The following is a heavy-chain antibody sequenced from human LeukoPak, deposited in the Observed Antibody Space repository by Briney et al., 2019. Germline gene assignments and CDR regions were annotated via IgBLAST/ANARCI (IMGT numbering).Heavy chain of an antibody. CDR3: TRHSGFSPYYYYGMDV. CDR1: GGSFSGYY. Sequence: KPSETLSLTCAVYGGSFSGYYWSWIRQPPGKGLEWIGEINHSGSTNYNPSLKSRVTISVDTSKNQFSLKLSSVTAADTAVYYCTRHSGFSPYYYYGMDVWGQGTTVTVSS. CDR2: INHSGST. J-gene: IGHJ6*02. D-gene: IGHD3-10*01. V-gene: IGHV4-34*01.